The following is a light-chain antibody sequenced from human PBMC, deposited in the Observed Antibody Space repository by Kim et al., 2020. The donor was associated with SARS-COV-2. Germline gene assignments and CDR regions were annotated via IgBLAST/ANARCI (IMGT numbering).Light chain of an antibody. CDR3: QQYDDWPQWT. J-gene: IGKJ1*01. CDR1: QSVGSN. V-gene: IGKV3-15*01. CDR2: GDS. Sequence: YPGQRATLTCKASQSVGSNVAVYKPKPGKAHRLLIYGDSTRANYIPARFSGSESGTEFTLTISSLQSEDLADYFRQQYDDWPQWTFGQGTKVEIK.